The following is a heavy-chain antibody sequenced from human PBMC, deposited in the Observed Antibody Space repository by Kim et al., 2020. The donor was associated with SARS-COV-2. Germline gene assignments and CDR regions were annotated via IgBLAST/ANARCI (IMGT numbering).Heavy chain of an antibody. V-gene: IGHV1-18*01. Sequence: ASVKVSCKASGYTFTSYGISWVRQAPGQGLEWMGWISAYNGNTNYAQKLQGRVTMTTDTSTSTAYMELRSLRSDDTAVYYCARYARVRGYSGYEHGNDMDGMDVWGQGTTVTASS. J-gene: IGHJ6*02. CDR3: ARYARVRGYSGYEHGNDMDGMDV. CDR1: GYTFTSYG. D-gene: IGHD5-12*01. CDR2: ISAYNGNT.